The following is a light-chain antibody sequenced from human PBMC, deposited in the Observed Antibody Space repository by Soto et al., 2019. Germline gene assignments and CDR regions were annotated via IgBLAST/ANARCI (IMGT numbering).Light chain of an antibody. Sequence: VVMTQSPLFLPVTLGQPASISCRYSQSLAWTDGNTYLHWFQQRPGQSPRRLIYNLSSRDSGVPDRLSGSGSGTDFTLKISRVEAEDVGVYYCMQSLYWPPYTFGQGTKLEIK. J-gene: IGKJ2*01. CDR1: QSLAWTDGNTY. CDR2: NLS. V-gene: IGKV2-30*01. CDR3: MQSLYWPPYT.